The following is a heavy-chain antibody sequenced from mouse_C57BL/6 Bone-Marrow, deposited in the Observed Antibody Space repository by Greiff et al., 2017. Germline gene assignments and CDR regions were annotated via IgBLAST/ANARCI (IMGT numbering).Heavy chain of an antibody. Sequence: EVQLVESGGGLVKPGGSLKLSCAASGFTFSSYAMSWVRQTPEKRLEWVATISDGGSYTYYPDNVKGRCTISRDNAKNNLYLQMSHLKSEDTAMYYCARDSSCYLDYWGQGTTLTVSS. CDR1: GFTFSSYA. CDR3: ARDSSCYLDY. J-gene: IGHJ2*01. D-gene: IGHD3-2*02. CDR2: ISDGGSYT. V-gene: IGHV5-4*01.